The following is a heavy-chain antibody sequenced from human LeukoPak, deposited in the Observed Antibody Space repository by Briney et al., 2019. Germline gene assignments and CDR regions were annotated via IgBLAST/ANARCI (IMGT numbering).Heavy chain of an antibody. CDR3: AKTRGDGYKDSFDY. Sequence: GGSLRLSGAASGFTFSKCGMSWVRQAPGKGLEWVSVLSGSGGSTYYADSVKGRFTISRDNSKNTLYLQMKSLRAEDTAVYYCAKTRGDGYKDSFDYWGQGTLVTVSS. V-gene: IGHV3-23*01. J-gene: IGHJ4*02. CDR2: LSGSGGST. CDR1: GFTFSKCG. D-gene: IGHD5-24*01.